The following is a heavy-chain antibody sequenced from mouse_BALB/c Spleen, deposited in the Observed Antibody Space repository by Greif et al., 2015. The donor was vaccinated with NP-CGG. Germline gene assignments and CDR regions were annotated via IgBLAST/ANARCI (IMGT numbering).Heavy chain of an antibody. CDR1: GFNIKDTY. CDR3: ARAPIYYDYAWFAY. J-gene: IGHJ3*01. CDR2: IDPANGNT. D-gene: IGHD2-4*01. Sequence: VQLQQSGAELVKPGASVKLSCTASGFNIKDTYMHWVKQRPEQGLEWIGRIDPANGNTKYDPKFQGKATITADTSSNTAYLQLSSLTSEDTAVYYCARAPIYYDYAWFAYWGQGTLVTVSA. V-gene: IGHV14-3*02.